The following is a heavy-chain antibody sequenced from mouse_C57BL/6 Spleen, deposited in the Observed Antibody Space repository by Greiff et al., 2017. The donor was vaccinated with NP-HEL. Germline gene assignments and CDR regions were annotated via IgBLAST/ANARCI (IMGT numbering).Heavy chain of an antibody. CDR1: GFTFSSYA. V-gene: IGHV5-4*01. CDR2: ISDGGSYT. J-gene: IGHJ2*01. CDR3: ARDGANFFDY. Sequence: DVMLVESGGGLVKPGGSLKLSCAASGFTFSSYAMSWVRQTPEKRLEWVATISDGGSYTYYPDNVKGRFTISRDNAKNNLYLQMSHLKSEDTAMYYCARDGANFFDYWGQGTTLTVSS. D-gene: IGHD1-1*01.